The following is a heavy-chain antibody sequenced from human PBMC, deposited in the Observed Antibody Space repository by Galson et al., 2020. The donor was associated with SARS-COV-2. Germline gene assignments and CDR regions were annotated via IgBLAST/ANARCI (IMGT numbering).Heavy chain of an antibody. J-gene: IGHJ5*02. CDR1: GFTFSASA. D-gene: IGHD2-2*01. V-gene: IGHV3-73*01. Sequence: GGSLSLSCAASGFTFSASANHWVRKASGKGLEWVGRIKIKANNYATAYAASVKGRFTLSRDDSKNTAYLQMNSLRTEDTAVYYCTIGYCSSTTCYPRFDPWGQGTLVTVSS. CDR2: IKIKANNYAT. CDR3: TIGYCSSTTCYPRFDP.